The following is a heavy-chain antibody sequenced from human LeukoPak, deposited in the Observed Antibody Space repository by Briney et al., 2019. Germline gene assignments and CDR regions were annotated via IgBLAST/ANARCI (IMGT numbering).Heavy chain of an antibody. CDR2: IRYDGSNK. CDR1: GFTFSSYG. D-gene: IGHD3-10*01. J-gene: IGHJ6*03. CDR3: AKDGATMVRGGDYYYYMDV. V-gene: IGHV3-30*02. Sequence: GRSLRLSCAASGFTFSSYGMHWVRQAPGKGLEWGAFIRYDGSNKYYAESVKGRFTISRDNSKNTLYLQMNSLRAEDTAVYYCAKDGATMVRGGDYYYYMDVWGKGATVTISS.